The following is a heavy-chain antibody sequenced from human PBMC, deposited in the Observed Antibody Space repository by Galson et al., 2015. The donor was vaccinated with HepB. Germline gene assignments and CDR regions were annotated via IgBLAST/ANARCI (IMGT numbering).Heavy chain of an antibody. CDR3: GRTSGSYFPFNY. D-gene: IGHD1-26*01. J-gene: IGHJ4*01. Sequence: CAISGDSVSNNSAAWNWIRQSPSRGLEWLGRTYYRSKWYNDYGISIKSRITINPDTSKNQFSLQLNSVTPEDTAVYYCGRTSGSYFPFNYSGHGTLVTVAS. CDR1: GDSVSNNSAA. CDR2: TYYRSKWYN. V-gene: IGHV6-1*01.